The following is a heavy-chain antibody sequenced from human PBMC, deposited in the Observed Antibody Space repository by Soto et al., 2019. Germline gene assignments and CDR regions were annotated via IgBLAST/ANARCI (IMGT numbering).Heavy chain of an antibody. D-gene: IGHD3-22*01. V-gene: IGHV4-4*02. CDR1: GGSISSSNW. CDR3: ARVGSYDSSGYYEYYFDY. Sequence: SETLSLTCAVSGGSISSSNWWSWVRQPPGKGLEWIGEIYHSGSTNYNPSLKSRVTISVDKSKNQFSLKLSSVTAADTAVYYCARVGSYDSSGYYEYYFDYWGQGTLVT. J-gene: IGHJ4*02. CDR2: IYHSGST.